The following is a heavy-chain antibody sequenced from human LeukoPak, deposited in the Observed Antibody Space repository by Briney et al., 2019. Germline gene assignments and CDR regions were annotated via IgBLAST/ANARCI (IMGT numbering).Heavy chain of an antibody. J-gene: IGHJ4*02. D-gene: IGHD2-2*01. CDR1: GGSISSSSYY. Sequence: SETLSLTCTVSGGSISSSSYYWGWIRQPPGKGLEWIGSIYYSGSTYYNPSLKSRVTVSVDTSKNQFSLKLSSVTAADTAVYYCATEIRYCSSTSCPIYWGQGTLVTVSS. V-gene: IGHV4-39*07. CDR3: ATEIRYCSSTSCPIY. CDR2: IYYSGST.